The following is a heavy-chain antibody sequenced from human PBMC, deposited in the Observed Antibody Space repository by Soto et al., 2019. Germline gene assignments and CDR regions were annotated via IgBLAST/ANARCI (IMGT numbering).Heavy chain of an antibody. CDR3: ASSPAFSSSWYGIPPDPSHGMDV. Sequence: QVQLVQSGAEAKKPGSSVKVSCKTSGGTFSSYAISWVRQAPGQGLEWMGGIVPLFRTTNYAQKFQGRVTITADTSTYTVYMELSGLRSGDTAVYYCASSPAFSSSWYGIPPDPSHGMDVWGQGTTVTVS. CDR2: IVPLFRTT. D-gene: IGHD6-13*01. V-gene: IGHV1-69*06. J-gene: IGHJ6*02. CDR1: GGTFSSYA.